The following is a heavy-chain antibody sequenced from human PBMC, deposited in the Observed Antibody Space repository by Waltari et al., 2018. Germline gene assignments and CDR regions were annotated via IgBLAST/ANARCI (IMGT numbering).Heavy chain of an antibody. Sequence: QLQLQESGPGLVKPSETLSLTCTVSGGSISRSSYYLGWIRQPPGKGLEWIGSIYYSGSTYYNPSLKSRVTISVDTSKNQFSLKLSSVTAADTAVYYCARQPGGSYPYYYYGMDVWGQGTTVTVSS. D-gene: IGHD1-26*01. CDR1: GGSISRSSYY. V-gene: IGHV4-39*01. CDR2: IYYSGST. J-gene: IGHJ6*02. CDR3: ARQPGGSYPYYYYGMDV.